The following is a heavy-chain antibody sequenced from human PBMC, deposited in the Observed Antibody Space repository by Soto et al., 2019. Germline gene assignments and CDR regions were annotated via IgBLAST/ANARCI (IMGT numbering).Heavy chain of an antibody. CDR3: AAGGGLPRYY. V-gene: IGHV4-30-2*01. CDR2: IYQSGST. CDR1: GGSISSGGYS. Sequence: QLQLQESGSGLVKPSQTLSLTCAVSGGSISSGGYSWSWIRQPPGKGLEWLGYIYQSGSTYYNPSLTSRVTASGDRSKNPFSLKLSSVTAADTAVYSCAAGGGLPRYYWGQGSLVTDSS. D-gene: IGHD5-12*01. J-gene: IGHJ4*02.